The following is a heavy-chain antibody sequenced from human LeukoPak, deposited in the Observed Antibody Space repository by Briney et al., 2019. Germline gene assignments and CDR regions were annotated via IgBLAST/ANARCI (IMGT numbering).Heavy chain of an antibody. Sequence: SQTLSLTCAISGDIVSTNSATWTWLRQSPSRGLEWLGRTYYRSKWYNDYAVSMKSRITINPDTSKNQFSLQLNSVTPEDTAVYYCARIVGGDIDYWGRGTLVTVSS. D-gene: IGHD5-12*01. CDR1: GDIVSTNSAT. J-gene: IGHJ4*02. CDR2: TYYRSKWYN. V-gene: IGHV6-1*01. CDR3: ARIVGGDIDY.